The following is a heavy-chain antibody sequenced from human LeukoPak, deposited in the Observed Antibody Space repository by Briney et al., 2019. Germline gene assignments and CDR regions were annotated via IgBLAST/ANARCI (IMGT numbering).Heavy chain of an antibody. CDR2: ISSSSYI. J-gene: IGHJ5*02. CDR1: GFTFSSYS. Sequence: GGSLRLSCAASGFTFSSYSMNWVRQAPGKGLEWVSSISSSSYIYYADSVKGRFTISRDNAKNSLYLQMNSLRAEDMAVYYCARDRGYDFDWFDPWGQGTLVTVSS. CDR3: ARDRGYDFDWFDP. V-gene: IGHV3-21*01. D-gene: IGHD5-12*01.